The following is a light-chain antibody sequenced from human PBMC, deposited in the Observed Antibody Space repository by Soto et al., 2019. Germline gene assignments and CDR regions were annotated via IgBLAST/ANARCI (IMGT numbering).Light chain of an antibody. Sequence: QSALTQPASVSGSPGQSITISCTGTSSDVGGYNYVSWYQQHPGKAPKLMIYEVSNRPSGVSNRFSGSKSGNTASLTISGLQAEDEADHYCSSYTCSSALVFGTGTKLTVL. CDR3: SSYTCSSALV. J-gene: IGLJ1*01. V-gene: IGLV2-14*01. CDR1: SSDVGGYNY. CDR2: EVS.